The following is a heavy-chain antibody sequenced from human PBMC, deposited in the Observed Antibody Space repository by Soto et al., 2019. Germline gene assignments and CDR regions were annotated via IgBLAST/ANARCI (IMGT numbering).Heavy chain of an antibody. CDR1: GFTFSSYS. CDR3: ARETPYCSGGSCYSGFDAFDI. CDR2: ISGSGGST. V-gene: IGHV3-23*01. D-gene: IGHD2-15*01. Sequence: PGGSLRLSCAASGFTFSSYSMSWVRQAPGKGLEWVSAISGSGGSTYYADSVKGRFTISRDNSKNTLYLQMNSLRAEDTAVYYCARETPYCSGGSCYSGFDAFDIWGQGTMVTVSS. J-gene: IGHJ3*02.